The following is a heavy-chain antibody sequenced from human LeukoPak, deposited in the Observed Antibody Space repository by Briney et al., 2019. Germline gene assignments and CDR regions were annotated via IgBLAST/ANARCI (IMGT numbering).Heavy chain of an antibody. J-gene: IGHJ4*02. D-gene: IGHD2-2*01. CDR2: LSWEGVGT. V-gene: IGHV3-43D*03. CDR3: ARATRLGYCSSTSCYYPPHFSF. Sequence: PGGSLRLSCAASGFTFDDYAMHWVRQPPGRGLEWVSLLSWEGVGTYYAESVKGRFTISRDNAKNSLYLQMNSLRAEDTAVYYCARATRLGYCSSTSCYYPPHFSFWGQGTLVTVSS. CDR1: GFTFDDYA.